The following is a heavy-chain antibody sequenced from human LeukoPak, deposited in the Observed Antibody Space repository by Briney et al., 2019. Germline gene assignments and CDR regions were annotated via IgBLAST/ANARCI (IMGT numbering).Heavy chain of an antibody. CDR2: ISSSGGTM. V-gene: IGHV3-48*04. Sequence: GGSLRLSCAASGFTFSSYSMNWVRQAPGKGLEWVSYISSSGGTMYYGDSVKGRFTISRDNAKNSLYLQMNSLRAEDTAVYYCARARGSYAFDIWGQGTMVTVSS. J-gene: IGHJ3*02. D-gene: IGHD2-15*01. CDR3: ARARGSYAFDI. CDR1: GFTFSSYS.